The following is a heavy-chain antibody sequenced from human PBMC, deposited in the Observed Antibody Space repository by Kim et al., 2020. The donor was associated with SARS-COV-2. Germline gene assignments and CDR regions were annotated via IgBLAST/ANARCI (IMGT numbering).Heavy chain of an antibody. D-gene: IGHD3-10*01. Sequence: GGSLRLSCAASGFTFSSYAMHWVRQAPGKGLEWVAVISYDGSNKYYADSVKGRFTISRDNSKNTLYLQMNSLRAEDTAVYYCARGWFGESYYYYGMDVWG. CDR2: ISYDGSNK. CDR1: GFTFSSYA. V-gene: IGHV3-30*04. J-gene: IGHJ6*01. CDR3: ARGWFGESYYYYGMDV.